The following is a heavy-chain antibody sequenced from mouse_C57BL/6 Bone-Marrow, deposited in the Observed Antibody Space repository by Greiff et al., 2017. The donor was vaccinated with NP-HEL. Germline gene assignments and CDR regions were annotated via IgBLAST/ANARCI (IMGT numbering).Heavy chain of an antibody. CDR3: ARKIKDYWYFDV. CDR1: GFTFSDYG. Sequence: EVHLVESGGGLVKPGGSLKLSCAASGFTFSDYGMHWVRQAPEKGLEWVAYISSGSSTIYYADTVKGRFTISRDNAKNTLFLQMTSLRSEDTAMYYCARKIKDYWYFDVWGTGTTVTVSS. CDR2: ISSGSSTI. J-gene: IGHJ1*03. V-gene: IGHV5-17*01. D-gene: IGHD2-4*01.